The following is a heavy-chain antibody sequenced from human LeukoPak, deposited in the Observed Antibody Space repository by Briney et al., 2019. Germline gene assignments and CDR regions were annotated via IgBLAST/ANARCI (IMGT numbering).Heavy chain of an antibody. CDR3: ARGGEDDES. D-gene: IGHD3-16*01. Sequence: SETLSLTCAVYGGSFSGYYWSWIRQPPGKGLEWIGEINHSGSTNYNPSLKSRVTISVDTSKNQFSLKLSSVTAADTAVYYCARGGEDDESWGQGTMVTVSS. CDR1: GGSFSGYY. CDR2: INHSGST. J-gene: IGHJ3*01. V-gene: IGHV4-34*01.